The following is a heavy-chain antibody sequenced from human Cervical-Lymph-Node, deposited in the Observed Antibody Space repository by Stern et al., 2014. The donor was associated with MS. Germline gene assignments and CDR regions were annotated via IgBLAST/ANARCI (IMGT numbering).Heavy chain of an antibody. D-gene: IGHD6-25*01. V-gene: IGHV3-21*01. Sequence: DQLVQSGGRLVKPGESLTLSCAASGFPFDTYTMHWVRQSPGRGLEWISSISTESSYINYADSVKGRFTISRDNANNSLFLQMNSLRPEDTAVYYCARRAGGLIAAGSLGYWGQGILVTVSS. CDR1: GFPFDTYT. CDR2: ISTESSYI. CDR3: ARRAGGLIAAGSLGY. J-gene: IGHJ4*02.